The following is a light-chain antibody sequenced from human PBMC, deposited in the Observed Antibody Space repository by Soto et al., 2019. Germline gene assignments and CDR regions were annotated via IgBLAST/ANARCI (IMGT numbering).Light chain of an antibody. Sequence: DIQMTQSPPSLSVSVGDRVTITCQASQDISNYLHWFQQKPGKAPQLLIFDVSNLQTGVPSRFSGGGSGTDFTLTISSLQPEDVATYFCEHYYGAPWAFGQGTKVDIK. V-gene: IGKV1-33*01. CDR3: EHYYGAPWA. CDR2: DVS. CDR1: QDISNY. J-gene: IGKJ1*01.